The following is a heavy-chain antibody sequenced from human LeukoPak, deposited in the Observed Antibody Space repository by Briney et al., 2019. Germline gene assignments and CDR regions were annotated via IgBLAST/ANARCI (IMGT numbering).Heavy chain of an antibody. V-gene: IGHV3-48*02. J-gene: IGHJ4*02. Sequence: GGSLRLSCAASGFTFSSYSMNWVRQVPGKGLEWVSYISSSSSTIYYADSVKGRFTISRDNAKNSLYLQMNSLRDEDTAVYYCARENYYDSSGYYWGQGTLVTVSS. D-gene: IGHD3-22*01. CDR2: ISSSSSTI. CDR3: ARENYYDSSGYY. CDR1: GFTFSSYS.